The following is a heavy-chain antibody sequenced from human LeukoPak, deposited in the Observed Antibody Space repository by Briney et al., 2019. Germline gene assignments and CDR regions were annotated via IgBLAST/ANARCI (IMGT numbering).Heavy chain of an antibody. Sequence: RPGGSLRLSFAASGFTFDAYGMSWVRQAPGKGLEWVSGINWNGGSTGYADSVKGRFPISRDNAKNSLYLQMNSLRTEDTAVYYCARQRSGSYVSVFEYFQHWGQGTLVTVSS. CDR2: INWNGGST. CDR3: ARQRSGSYVSVFEYFQH. D-gene: IGHD1-26*01. J-gene: IGHJ1*01. CDR1: GFTFDAYG. V-gene: IGHV3-20*03.